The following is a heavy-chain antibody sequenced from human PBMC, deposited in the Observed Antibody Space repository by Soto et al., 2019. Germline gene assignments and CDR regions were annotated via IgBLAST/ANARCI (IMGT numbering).Heavy chain of an antibody. CDR1: GGSISSDY. V-gene: IGHV4-59*01. Sequence: QVQLQESGPGLVKPSETLSLTCTVSGGSISSDYWSWVRQPPGKGLEWIGYIYYTGITSYNPSLNSRVTISLDTSKKQFSLELTSVTAPDTAVYYCARDRSDNWHYGFYQYYGMDVWGQGTTVTVSS. J-gene: IGHJ6*02. CDR3: ARDRSDNWHYGFYQYYGMDV. CDR2: IYYTGIT. D-gene: IGHD1-7*01.